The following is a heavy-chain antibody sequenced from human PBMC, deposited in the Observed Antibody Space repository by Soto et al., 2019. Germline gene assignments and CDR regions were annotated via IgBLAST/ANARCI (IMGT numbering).Heavy chain of an antibody. D-gene: IGHD4-17*01. Sequence: QDQLVQSGAEVKKPGSSVKVSCKAFGGPFSSHTFSWVRQAPGQGLEWMGRIIPALGTTTYAQKFQGRVTITADESVTTVYRELNSLRTEDAAVYYCARPAFGDYWYFDLWGRGTLVTVSS. CDR3: ARPAFGDYWYFDL. V-gene: IGHV1-69*08. CDR2: IIPALGTT. J-gene: IGHJ2*01. CDR1: GGPFSSHT.